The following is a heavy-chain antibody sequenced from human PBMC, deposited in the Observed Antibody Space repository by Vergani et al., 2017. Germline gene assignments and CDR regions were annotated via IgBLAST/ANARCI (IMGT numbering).Heavy chain of an antibody. Sequence: VQLVESGGGLVQPGGSLRLSCAASGFTFSSYAMSWVRPAPGKGLEWVSAISGSGGSTYYADSVKGRFTSSRDNSKNTLYLQMNSLRAEDTAVYYCAKTPCSGGSCYSLNYFDYWGQGTLVTVSS. CDR2: ISGSGGST. CDR3: AKTPCSGGSCYSLNYFDY. V-gene: IGHV3-23*04. J-gene: IGHJ4*02. D-gene: IGHD2-15*01. CDR1: GFTFSSYA.